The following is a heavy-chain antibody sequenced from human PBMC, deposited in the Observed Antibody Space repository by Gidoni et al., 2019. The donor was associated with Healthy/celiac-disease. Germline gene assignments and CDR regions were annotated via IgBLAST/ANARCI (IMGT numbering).Heavy chain of an antibody. J-gene: IGHJ5*02. Sequence: QLQLQASGPGLVKPSETLFLTCTVSGGSLSSSSYYWGWIRHPPGKGLEWIGRIYYSGSTYYNPSLKSRVTISVDTSKNQFSLKLSSVTAADTAVYYCARQDLYCSSTSCLPGGVDPWGQGTLVTVSS. D-gene: IGHD2-2*01. CDR1: GGSLSSSSYY. CDR3: ARQDLYCSSTSCLPGGVDP. CDR2: IYYSGST. V-gene: IGHV4-39*01.